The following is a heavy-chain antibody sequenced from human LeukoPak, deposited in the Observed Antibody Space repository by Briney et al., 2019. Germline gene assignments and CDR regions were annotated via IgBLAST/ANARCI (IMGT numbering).Heavy chain of an antibody. V-gene: IGHV3-48*03. CDR1: GFTFSSYE. CDR3: AREIVSAVAGNFDY. CDR2: ISSSGSTR. D-gene: IGHD6-19*01. Sequence: GGSLRLSCAASGFTFSSYEMNWVRQAPGKGLEWVSYISSSGSTRTYADSVKGRFTISRDNAKNSLYLEMNSLRAEDTAVYYCAREIVSAVAGNFDYWGQGTLVTVSS. J-gene: IGHJ4*02.